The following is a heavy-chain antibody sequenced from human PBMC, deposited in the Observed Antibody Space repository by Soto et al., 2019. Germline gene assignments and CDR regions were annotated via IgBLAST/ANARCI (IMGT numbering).Heavy chain of an antibody. D-gene: IGHD6-13*01. CDR2: IYYSGST. CDR3: TRHEGGAAADRPLDY. J-gene: IGHJ4*02. V-gene: IGHV4-39*01. Sequence: ETLSLTCTVSGGSIRSSTYYWGWIRQPPGKGLEWIGSIYYSGSTHNTPSLKSRVTMSVDTYTNQFSLKLNSVTAADTAVYYCTRHEGGAAADRPLDYWGQGTLVTVSS. CDR1: GGSIRSSTYY.